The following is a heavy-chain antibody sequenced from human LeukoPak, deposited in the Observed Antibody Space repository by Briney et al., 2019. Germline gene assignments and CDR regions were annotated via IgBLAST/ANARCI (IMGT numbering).Heavy chain of an antibody. V-gene: IGHV1-2*02. J-gene: IGHJ6*03. CDR3: ARGGAIQYYYYYYMDV. CDR2: INPNSGGT. CDR1: GYTFTGYY. D-gene: IGHD5-18*01. Sequence: ASVKVSCKASGYTFTGYYMHWVRQAPGQGLEWMGWINPNSGGTNYAQKLQGRVTMTTDTSTSTAYMELRSLRSDDTAVYYCARGGAIQYYYYYYMDVWGKGTTVTVSS.